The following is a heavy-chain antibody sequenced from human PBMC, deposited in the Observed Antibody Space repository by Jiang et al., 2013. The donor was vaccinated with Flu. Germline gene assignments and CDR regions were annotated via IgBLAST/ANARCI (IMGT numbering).Heavy chain of an antibody. CDR2: IYYSGNT. D-gene: IGHD7-27*01. Sequence: GLVKPSETLSLTCTVSGDSISNYYWSWIRQPPGKGLEWIGYIYYSGNTNYNPSLKSRVTISIDTSKNQFSLKLTSVTAADTAVYYCAKNNWGSNWFDPWGQGTLVTVSS. V-gene: IGHV4-59*01. CDR1: GDSISNYY. J-gene: IGHJ5*02. CDR3: AKNNWGSNWFDP.